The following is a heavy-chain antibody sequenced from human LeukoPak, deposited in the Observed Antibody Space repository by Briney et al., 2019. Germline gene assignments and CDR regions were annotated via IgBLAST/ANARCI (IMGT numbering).Heavy chain of an antibody. V-gene: IGHV4-61*02. CDR1: GGSISSGSYY. Sequence: TLSLTCTVSGGSISSGSYYWSWIRQPAGKGLEWIGRIYTSGSTNYNPSLKSRVTISVDTSKNPFSLKLSSVTAADTAVYYCARWASGWGANFDYWGQGTLVTISS. CDR2: IYTSGST. CDR3: ARWASGWGANFDY. D-gene: IGHD6-19*01. J-gene: IGHJ4*02.